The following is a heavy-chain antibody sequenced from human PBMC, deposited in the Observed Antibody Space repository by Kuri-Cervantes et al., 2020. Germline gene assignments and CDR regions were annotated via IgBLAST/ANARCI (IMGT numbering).Heavy chain of an antibody. D-gene: IGHD3-10*01. Sequence: GSLRLSCAVYGGSFSGYYWSWIRQPPGKGLEWIGEINHSGSTNYNPSLKSRVTISVDTSKNQFSPKLSSVTAADTAVYYCARGWSTMVGDWGQGTLVTVSS. CDR2: INHSGST. CDR1: GGSFSGYY. V-gene: IGHV4-34*01. J-gene: IGHJ4*02. CDR3: ARGWSTMVGD.